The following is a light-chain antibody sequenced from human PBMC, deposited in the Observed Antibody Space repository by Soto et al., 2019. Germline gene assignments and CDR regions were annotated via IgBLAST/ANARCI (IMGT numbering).Light chain of an antibody. J-gene: IGKJ5*01. CDR2: EAS. CDR1: QSVSSY. V-gene: IGKV3-11*01. CDR3: QQRSNWLPIT. Sequence: EIVLTQSPATLCLSPGERSTLSCRASQSVSSYLAWYQQKPGQAPRLLIYEASNRATGIPARFSGSGSGTDFTLTIISLEPEEFAVYYCQQRSNWLPITFGQGTRLEIK.